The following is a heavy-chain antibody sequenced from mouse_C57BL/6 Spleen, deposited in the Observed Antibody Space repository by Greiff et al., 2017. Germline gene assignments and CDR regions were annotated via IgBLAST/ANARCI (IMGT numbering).Heavy chain of an antibody. CDR1: GYTFTSYW. D-gene: IGHD4-1*01. J-gene: IGHJ3*01. CDR2: IHPNSGST. V-gene: IGHV1-64*01. Sequence: VQLQQPGAELVKPGASVKLSCKASGYTFTSYWMHWVKQRPGQGLEWIGMIHPNSGSTNYNEKFKSKATLTVDKSSSTAYMQLSSLTSEDSAVYYCARLELGGAYWGQGTLVTVAA. CDR3: ARLELGGAY.